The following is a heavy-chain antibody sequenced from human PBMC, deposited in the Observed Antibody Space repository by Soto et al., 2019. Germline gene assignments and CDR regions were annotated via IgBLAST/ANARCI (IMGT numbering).Heavy chain of an antibody. D-gene: IGHD3-9*01. CDR1: DDSINSDKYY. Sequence: SETLSLTRSVSDDSINSDKYYWGWIRQPPGKGLEWIGSIYYRGNAYYNPSLHTRVAISLDKSKSQFSLKVNSVTAADSAVYFCARLEGLATISYYFDFWGPGALVTVSS. J-gene: IGHJ4*02. CDR3: ARLEGLATISYYFDF. V-gene: IGHV4-39*01. CDR2: IYYRGNA.